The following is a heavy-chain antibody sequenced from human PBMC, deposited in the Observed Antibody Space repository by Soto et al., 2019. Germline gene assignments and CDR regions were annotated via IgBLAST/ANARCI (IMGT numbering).Heavy chain of an antibody. Sequence: GGSLVLSCVASGFSVSKYSMNLVRRAPGKGLEWVSAISANGQGIYYADSVRGRFSISRDNSRNTVFLHMDSLRAEDTAVYYCAKDRDYPRDQFHYWGQGTLVTVSS. D-gene: IGHD2-2*01. CDR3: AKDRDYPRDQFHY. CDR1: GFSVSKYS. J-gene: IGHJ4*02. CDR2: ISANGQGI. V-gene: IGHV3-23*01.